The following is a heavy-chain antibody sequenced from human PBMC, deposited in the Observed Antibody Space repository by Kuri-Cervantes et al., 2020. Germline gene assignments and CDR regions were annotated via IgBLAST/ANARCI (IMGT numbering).Heavy chain of an antibody. J-gene: IGHJ6*03. D-gene: IGHD3-10*01. CDR3: AKDLPWFGELLGYYYYYMDV. CDR2: ISSSTRYI. V-gene: IGHV3-21*04. Sequence: GGSLRLSCAASGFTFSSYTMNWVRQAPGKGLEWVSSISSSTRYIYYADSVKGRFTISRDNAKNSLYLQMNSLRAEDTALYYCAKDLPWFGELLGYYYYYMDVWGKGTTVTVSS. CDR1: GFTFSSYT.